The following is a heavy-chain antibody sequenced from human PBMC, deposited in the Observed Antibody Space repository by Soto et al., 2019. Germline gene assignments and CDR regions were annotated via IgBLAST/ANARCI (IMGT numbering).Heavy chain of an antibody. Sequence: ASVKVSCKASGYTFTSYGISWVRQAPGQGLEWMGWISAYSGDTKYAQKFQGRVTMTTDTSISTAYMELRRLRSDDTAVYYCARALKTMVRGVIRTNDAFDIWGQGTMVTVS. CDR1: GYTFTSYG. CDR3: ARALKTMVRGVIRTNDAFDI. V-gene: IGHV1-18*01. D-gene: IGHD3-10*01. J-gene: IGHJ3*02. CDR2: ISAYSGDT.